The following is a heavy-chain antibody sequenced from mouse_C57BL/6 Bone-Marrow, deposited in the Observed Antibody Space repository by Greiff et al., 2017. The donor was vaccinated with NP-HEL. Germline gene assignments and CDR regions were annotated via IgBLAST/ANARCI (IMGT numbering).Heavy chain of an antibody. V-gene: IGHV1-53*01. J-gene: IGHJ2*01. CDR1: GYTFTSYW. CDR3: ARDSGYAFDY. D-gene: IGHD3-2*02. Sequence: VQLQQPGTELVKPGASVKLSCKASGYTFTSYWMLWMKQRPGQGLEWIGNINPSNGGANYNEKFKNKATLTVDKSSSTAYMQLSSLTSEDSAVYYCARDSGYAFDYWGQGTTLTVSS. CDR2: INPSNGGA.